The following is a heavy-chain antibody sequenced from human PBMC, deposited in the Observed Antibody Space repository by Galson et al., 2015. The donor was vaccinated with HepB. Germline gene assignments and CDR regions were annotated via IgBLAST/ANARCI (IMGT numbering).Heavy chain of an antibody. CDR1: GGTFSSYA. CDR2: IIPIFGTA. Sequence: SCKASGGTFSSYAISWVRQAPGQGLEWMGGIIPIFGTANYAQKFQGRVTITADESTSTAYMELSSLRSEDTAVYYCAARYGSGSQLFDYWGQGTLVTVSS. V-gene: IGHV1-69*01. J-gene: IGHJ4*02. D-gene: IGHD3-10*01. CDR3: AARYGSGSQLFDY.